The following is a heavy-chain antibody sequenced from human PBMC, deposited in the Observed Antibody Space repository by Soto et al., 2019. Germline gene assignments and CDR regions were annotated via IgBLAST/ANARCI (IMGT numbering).Heavy chain of an antibody. V-gene: IGHV3-48*01. CDR3: ARMDSPAWFGELYYMDV. J-gene: IGHJ6*03. CDR1: GFTFSSYS. Sequence: GGSLRLSCAASGFTFSSYSMNWVRQAPGKGLEWVSYISSSSSTIYYADSVKGRFTISRDNAKNSLYLQMNSLRAEDTAVYYCARMDSPAWFGELYYMDVWGKGTTVTVSS. CDR2: ISSSSSTI. D-gene: IGHD3-10*01.